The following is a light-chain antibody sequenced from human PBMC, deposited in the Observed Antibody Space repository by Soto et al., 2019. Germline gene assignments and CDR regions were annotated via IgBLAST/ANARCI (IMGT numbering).Light chain of an antibody. CDR2: GNT. V-gene: IGLV1-40*01. J-gene: IGLJ1*01. Sequence: QSALTQPPSVSGAPGQMVTISCTGSSSNIGSTYDVQWYQQLPGTAPKLLIHGNTNRPSGVPDRFSGSKSGTSASLAITGLQADDEADHYCQSYDDSLSVHYVFGTGTKVTVL. CDR3: QSYDDSLSVHYV. CDR1: SSNIGSTYD.